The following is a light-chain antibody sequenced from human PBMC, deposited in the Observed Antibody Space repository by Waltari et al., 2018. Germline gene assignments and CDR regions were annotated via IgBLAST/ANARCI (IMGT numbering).Light chain of an antibody. CDR2: DAS. Sequence: EIVLTQSPATLSLSPGDRATLSCRASESVVSYLAWFQQKPGQAPRLLIYDASNRPTCIPDKFTGSGSGTDFTLTISSLEPDDFAVYFCQQRNSWPWTFGQGTKLDI. CDR1: ESVVSY. V-gene: IGKV3-11*01. J-gene: IGKJ2*01. CDR3: QQRNSWPWT.